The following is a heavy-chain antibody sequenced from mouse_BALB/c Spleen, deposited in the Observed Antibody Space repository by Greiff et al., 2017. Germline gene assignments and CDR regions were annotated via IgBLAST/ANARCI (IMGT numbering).Heavy chain of an antibody. Sequence: QVQLKQPGAELVMPGASVKMSCKASGYTFTDYWMHWVKQRPGQGLEWIGAIDTSDSYTSYNQKFKGKATLTVDESSSTAYMQFNSLTSEDSAVYYCARSGGLLYYFDYWGQGTTLTVSS. CDR2: IDTSDSYT. D-gene: IGHD2-10*01. CDR1: GYTFTDYW. V-gene: IGHV1-69*01. J-gene: IGHJ2*01. CDR3: ARSGGLLYYFDY.